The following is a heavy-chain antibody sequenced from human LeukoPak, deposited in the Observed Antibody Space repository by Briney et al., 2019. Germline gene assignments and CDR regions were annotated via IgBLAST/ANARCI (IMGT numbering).Heavy chain of an antibody. Sequence: GGSLRLSCAPSGFTLSSYSMDWVRQARGKGLEWISYISTSSNSKYYADSVEGRFTISRDDAQNSLYLQMNSLRAEDTAVYYCAREGGYYQNWFDPWGQGTLVTVSS. CDR1: GFTLSSYS. D-gene: IGHD3-22*01. CDR2: ISTSSNSK. J-gene: IGHJ5*02. CDR3: AREGGYYQNWFDP. V-gene: IGHV3-48*01.